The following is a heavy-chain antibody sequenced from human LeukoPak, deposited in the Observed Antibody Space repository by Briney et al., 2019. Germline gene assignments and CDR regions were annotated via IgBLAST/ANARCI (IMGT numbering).Heavy chain of an antibody. J-gene: IGHJ4*02. Sequence: ASVKVSCKASGYTFTSYDISWVRQAPGQGLEWMGWISAYDGNTKSAQKFQGRVTMTTDTSTSTAYMELRSLRSDDTAMYYCARDGYGSGKGYFDYWGQGSLVTVSS. D-gene: IGHD3-10*01. V-gene: IGHV1-18*01. CDR3: ARDGYGSGKGYFDY. CDR1: GYTFTSYD. CDR2: ISAYDGNT.